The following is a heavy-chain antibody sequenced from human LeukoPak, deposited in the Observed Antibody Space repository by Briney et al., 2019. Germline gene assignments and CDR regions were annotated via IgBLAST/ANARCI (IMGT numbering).Heavy chain of an antibody. CDR2: FDPEDGET. CDR1: GYTLTELS. D-gene: IGHD6-19*01. V-gene: IGHV1-24*01. Sequence: ASVKVSCKVSGYTLTELSMHWVRQAPGKGLEWMGGFDPEDGETIYAQKFQGRVTMTEDTSTDTAYMELSSLRSEDTAVYYCATGIAPFIAVAGHGGGYWGQGTLVTVSS. CDR3: ATGIAPFIAVAGHGGGY. J-gene: IGHJ4*02.